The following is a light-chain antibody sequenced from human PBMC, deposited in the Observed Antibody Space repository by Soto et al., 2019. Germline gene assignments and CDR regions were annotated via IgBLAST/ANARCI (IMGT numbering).Light chain of an antibody. CDR1: QGISSY. CDR2: AAS. J-gene: IGKJ4*01. Sequence: DIQLTQSPSFLSASVGDRVTITCRASQGISSYLAWYQQKPGKAPELLIYAASTLQSGVPSRFSGSGSGTEFTLTISSLQPEDFATYYCQQHYDYPLTFGGGTKVEMK. V-gene: IGKV1-9*01. CDR3: QQHYDYPLT.